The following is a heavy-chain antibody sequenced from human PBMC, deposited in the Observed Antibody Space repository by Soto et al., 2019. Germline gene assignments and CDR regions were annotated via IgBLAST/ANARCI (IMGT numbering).Heavy chain of an antibody. CDR3: TTDSAVLLTGYCTNGVCSDFDY. D-gene: IGHD2-8*01. CDR2: IKSKTDGGTT. V-gene: IGHV3-15*01. J-gene: IGHJ4*02. CDR1: GFTFSNAW. Sequence: GGSLRLSCAASGFTFSNAWMSWVRQAPGKGLEWVGRIKSKTDGGTTDYAAPVKGRFTISRDDSKNTLYLQMNSLKTEDTAVYYCTTDSAVLLTGYCTNGVCSDFDYWGQGTLVTVSS.